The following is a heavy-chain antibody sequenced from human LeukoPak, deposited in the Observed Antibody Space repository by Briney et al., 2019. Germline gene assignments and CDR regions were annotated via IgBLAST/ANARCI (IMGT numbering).Heavy chain of an antibody. CDR3: VRGRSGSTRVDAFDI. CDR1: EFTFSDYW. CDR2: IKEDGSDK. J-gene: IGHJ3*02. Sequence: GGSLRLSCAGSEFTFSDYWMTWVRQAPGKGLEWVANIKEDGSDKYYVDSVKGRFTISRDNAENSLYLQMNSLRAEDTAVYFCVRGRSGSTRVDAFDIWGQGTMVTVSS. D-gene: IGHD1-26*01. V-gene: IGHV3-7*01.